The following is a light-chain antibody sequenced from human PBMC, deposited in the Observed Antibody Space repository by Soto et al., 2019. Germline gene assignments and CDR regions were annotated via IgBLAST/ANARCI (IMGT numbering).Light chain of an antibody. Sequence: DIQMTQSPSTLSASVGDRVIITCRASQSITTWLAWYQQKPGKAPKLLIYKASSLESGVPSRFSGSGSGTEFTLTISSLQPDDFATYYCQQYSSYQYTFGQGTKLEIE. V-gene: IGKV1-5*03. CDR3: QQYSSYQYT. CDR2: KAS. CDR1: QSITTW. J-gene: IGKJ2*01.